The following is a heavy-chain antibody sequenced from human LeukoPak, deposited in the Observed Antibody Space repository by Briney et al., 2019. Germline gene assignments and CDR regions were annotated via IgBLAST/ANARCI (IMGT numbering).Heavy chain of an antibody. J-gene: IGHJ4*02. Sequence: GGSLRLSCAASGFTFSSYSMNWVRQAPGKGLEWVSCISSSSRSYIYYADSVKGRFTISRDNAKNSLYLQMNSLRAEDTAVYYCATSLQAVVDYWGQGTLVTVSS. V-gene: IGHV3-21*01. CDR2: ISSSSRSYI. CDR1: GFTFSSYS. CDR3: ATSLQAVVDY.